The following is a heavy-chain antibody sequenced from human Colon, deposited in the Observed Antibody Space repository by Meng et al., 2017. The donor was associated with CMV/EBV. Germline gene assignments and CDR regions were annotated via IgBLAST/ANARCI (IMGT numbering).Heavy chain of an antibody. J-gene: IGHJ5*02. CDR3: ARGGDSRGGAWFDP. CDR1: GDSINSGSYY. CDR2: IYYSGRA. D-gene: IGHD3-22*01. V-gene: IGHV4-30-4*08. Sequence: SETLSLTCTVSGDSINSGSYYWTWIRQPPGKGLEWIGYIYYSGRAYYDPSLRSRLLISLDSSKNQFSLKLTSGTAADTAVYYCARGGDSRGGAWFDPWGQGTLVTVSS.